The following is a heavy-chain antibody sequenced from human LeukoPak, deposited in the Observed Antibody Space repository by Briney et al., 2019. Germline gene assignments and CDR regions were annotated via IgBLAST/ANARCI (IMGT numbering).Heavy chain of an antibody. CDR1: GFTFNNYA. D-gene: IGHD3-16*01. V-gene: IGHV3-23*01. Sequence: GGSLRLSCVASGFTFNNYAMSWVRQAPGKGLEWVSTISDSGDTTYYANFVKGRFTTSRDNSKNTQFLQMDSLRAEDTALYFCASEEKFMTRETSGFDPWGQGTLVIVSS. CDR2: ISDSGDTT. J-gene: IGHJ5*02. CDR3: ASEEKFMTRETSGFDP.